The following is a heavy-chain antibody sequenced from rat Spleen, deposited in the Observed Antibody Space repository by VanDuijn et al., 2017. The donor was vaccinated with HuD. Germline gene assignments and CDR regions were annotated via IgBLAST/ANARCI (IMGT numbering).Heavy chain of an antibody. Sequence: QVQLKESGPGLVQPSQTLSLICTVSGFSLISHSVHWVRQPPGKGLEWMGGIWGDGSTDYNSTLKSRLSISRDTSKSQVYLKMNSLQTGDTATYYCARSDYSSPYYFDYWGQGVMVTVSS. D-gene: IGHD1-2*01. V-gene: IGHV2-1*01. J-gene: IGHJ2*01. CDR3: ARSDYSSPYYFDY. CDR1: GFSLISHS. CDR2: IWGDGST.